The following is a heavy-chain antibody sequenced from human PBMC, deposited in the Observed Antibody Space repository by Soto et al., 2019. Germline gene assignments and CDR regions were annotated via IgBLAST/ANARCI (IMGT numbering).Heavy chain of an antibody. V-gene: IGHV6-1*01. CDR2: TYYRSKWYS. CDR1: GDSVSSTSAA. J-gene: IGHJ4*02. D-gene: IGHD2-2*01. Sequence: SQTLSLTCAISGDSVSSTSAAWNWIRQSPSRGLEWLGRTYYRSKWYSDYTLSVRSRITISPDTSKNQISLQLNSVTPEDTAVYYCVRAVLPMSNTRILDYWGQGTLVTVSS. CDR3: VRAVLPMSNTRILDY.